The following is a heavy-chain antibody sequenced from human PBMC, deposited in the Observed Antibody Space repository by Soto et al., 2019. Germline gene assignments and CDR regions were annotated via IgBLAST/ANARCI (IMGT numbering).Heavy chain of an antibody. D-gene: IGHD2-8*02. V-gene: IGHV4-59*08. J-gene: IGHJ4*01. CDR2: IYYSGST. Sequence: SETLSLTCTVSGGSISSYYWSWIRQPPGKGLEWIGYIYYSGSTNYNPSLKSRVTISVDTSKNQFSLKLSSVTAADTAVYYCAINLNWFYYIDYWGQGTLVTVSS. CDR1: GGSISSYY. CDR3: AINLNWFYYIDY.